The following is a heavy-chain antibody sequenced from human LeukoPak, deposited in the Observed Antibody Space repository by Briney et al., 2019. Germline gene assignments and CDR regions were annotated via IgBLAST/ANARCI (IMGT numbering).Heavy chain of an antibody. J-gene: IGHJ4*02. V-gene: IGHV3-11*04. CDR3: ARAQRWLQFRGIGYYFDY. Sequence: SGFTFXNAWMSWVRQAPGKGLEWVSYISSSGSTIYYADSVKGRFTISRDNAKNSLYLQTNSLRAEDTAVYYCARAQRWLQFRGIGYYFDYWGQGTLVTVSS. D-gene: IGHD5-24*01. CDR1: GFTFXNAW. CDR2: ISSSGSTI.